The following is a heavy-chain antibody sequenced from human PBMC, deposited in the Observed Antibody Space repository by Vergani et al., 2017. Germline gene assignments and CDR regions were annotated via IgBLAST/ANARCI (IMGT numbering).Heavy chain of an antibody. J-gene: IGHJ6*02. CDR3: AKDRKRVVGLLMVYAMVDYYYGMDV. D-gene: IGHD2-8*01. V-gene: IGHV3-23*01. CDR1: GFTFSSYA. CDR2: ISGSGGST. Sequence: EVQLLESGGGLVQPGGSLRLSCAASGFTFSSYAMSWVRQAPGKGLEWVSAISGSGGSTYYADSVKGRFTISRDNSKNTLYLQMNSLRAEDTAVYYCAKDRKRVVGLLMVYAMVDYYYGMDVWGQGTTVTVSS.